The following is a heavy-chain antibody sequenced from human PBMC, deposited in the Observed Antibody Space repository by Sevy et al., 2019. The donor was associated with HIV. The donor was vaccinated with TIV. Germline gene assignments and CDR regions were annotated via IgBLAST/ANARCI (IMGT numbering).Heavy chain of an antibody. Sequence: GGSLRLSCAASGFTLSDYYMSWIRQAPAKGLEWISYISSGGSTIYYSDSVKGRFTISRDNGKNSLYLEMNSLRAEDTAVYYCARERYTYAQFYFDYWGQGSLVTVSS. CDR2: ISSGGSTI. CDR3: ARERYTYAQFYFDY. J-gene: IGHJ4*02. D-gene: IGHD5-18*01. CDR1: GFTLSDYY. V-gene: IGHV3-11*01.